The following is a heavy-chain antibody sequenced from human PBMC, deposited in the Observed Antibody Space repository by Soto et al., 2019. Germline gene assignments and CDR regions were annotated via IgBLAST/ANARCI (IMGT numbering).Heavy chain of an antibody. CDR2: INAGNGNT. J-gene: IGHJ5*02. V-gene: IGHV1-3*01. CDR3: VRDEISSAGLDP. Sequence: ASVKVSCKASGYTFTSYAMNWVRQAPGQRLEWMGWINAGNGNTKYSQKFQGRVTMTRDTSISTAYMELSGLRSDDTAVYYCVRDEISSAGLDPWGQGTLVTVSS. CDR1: GYTFTSYA.